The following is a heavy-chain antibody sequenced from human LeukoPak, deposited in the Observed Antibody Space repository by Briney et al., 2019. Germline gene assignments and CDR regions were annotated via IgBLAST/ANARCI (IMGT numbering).Heavy chain of an antibody. V-gene: IGHV4-34*01. D-gene: IGHD4-17*01. J-gene: IGHJ4*02. Sequence: PSETLSLTCAASGGSFSGYYWSWIRQPPGKGLEWIWEINHSGGTTYNPSLKSRATIPVDTSKTQFSLKLSSVTAAEPAVYYCARYCVDYGDYYFDYWGKGTLVTVSS. CDR3: ARYCVDYGDYYFDY. CDR2: INHSGGT. CDR1: GGSFSGYY.